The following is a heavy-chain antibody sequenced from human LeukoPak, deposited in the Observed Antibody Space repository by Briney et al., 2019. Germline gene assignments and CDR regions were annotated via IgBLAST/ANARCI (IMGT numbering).Heavy chain of an antibody. CDR2: IYPGDSDT. CDR1: GYRFTSYW. V-gene: IGHV5-51*01. D-gene: IGHD2-21*02. CDR3: ARGDSYFDY. Sequence: GESLKISCKGSGYRFTSYWIAWVRQMPGKGLEWMWIIYPGDSDTSYRPSFQGQVTISADKSISTAYLQWSSLKASDTAMYYCARGDSYFDYWGQGTLVTVSS. J-gene: IGHJ4*02.